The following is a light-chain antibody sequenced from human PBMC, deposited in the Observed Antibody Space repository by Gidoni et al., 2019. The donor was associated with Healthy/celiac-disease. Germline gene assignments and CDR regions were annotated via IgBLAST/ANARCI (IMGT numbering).Light chain of an antibody. CDR3: QHYNSYLG. CDR2: KAS. CDR1: QRISSR. V-gene: IGKV1-5*03. Sequence: DLQMTRSPSTMSASVRDRVTITCRASQRISSRLAWYQQKPGKAPKLLIYKASSLESGVPSRFSRSGSWIEFTLTISSLQQEDLATDECQHYNSYLGLGQETKVEIK. J-gene: IGKJ1*01.